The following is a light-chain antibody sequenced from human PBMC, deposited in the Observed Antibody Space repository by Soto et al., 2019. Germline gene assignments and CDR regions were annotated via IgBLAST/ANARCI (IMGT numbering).Light chain of an antibody. J-gene: IGKJ4*01. CDR2: DAS. V-gene: IGKV1D-13*01. CDR1: QGISSA. Sequence: AIQLTQSPSSLSASVGDRVTITCRASQGISSALAWYQQKPGKAPKLLIYDASSLESGVPSRFSGSGSGTYFTLTISSLQPEDFATYDCQHFNNYPLTSGGGTRVNIK. CDR3: QHFNNYPLT.